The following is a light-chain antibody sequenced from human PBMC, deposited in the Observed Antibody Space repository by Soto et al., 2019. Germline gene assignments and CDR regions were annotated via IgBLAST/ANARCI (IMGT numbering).Light chain of an antibody. J-gene: IGKJ1*01. Sequence: DIQLTQSPSFLSASVGDRVTITCRASQGIRSYLAWYQQKPGKAPKLLISAASALQSGVPSRFSRSGSGTEFTLTISSLQPEDFATYYCHQLDGSFFGQGTKVEIK. CDR3: HQLDGSF. CDR1: QGIRSY. CDR2: AAS. V-gene: IGKV1-9*01.